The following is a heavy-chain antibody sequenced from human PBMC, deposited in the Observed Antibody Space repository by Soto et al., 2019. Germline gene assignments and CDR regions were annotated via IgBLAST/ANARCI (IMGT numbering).Heavy chain of an antibody. J-gene: IGHJ5*01. CDR1: GFPFANYA. D-gene: IGHD5-18*01. Sequence: QVQLLQSGAEVKKPGASVKVSCEAIGFPFANYAIHWVRQAPGQGLEWMGYVNADNGDVKYSQKFNGRVTITRDKSASTAFVELSGLTSEDTAVYFCARKERGHIFPYDSWGQGTLVTVSS. CDR2: VNADNGDV. CDR3: ARKERGHIFPYDS. V-gene: IGHV1-3*01.